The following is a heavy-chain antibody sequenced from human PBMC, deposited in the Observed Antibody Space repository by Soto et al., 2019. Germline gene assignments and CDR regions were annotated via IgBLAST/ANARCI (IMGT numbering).Heavy chain of an antibody. CDR3: AIVGHYYDSSGYYFDY. J-gene: IGHJ4*02. Sequence: QVQLVQSGAEVKKPGSSVKVSCKASGGTFSSYAISWVQQAPGQGLKWMGRIIPIFGTANYAQKFQGRVTITADESTSTAYMVLSSLRSEDTAVYYCAIVGHYYDSSGYYFDYWGQGTLVTVSS. CDR1: GGTFSSYA. CDR2: IIPIFGTA. V-gene: IGHV1-69*15. D-gene: IGHD3-22*01.